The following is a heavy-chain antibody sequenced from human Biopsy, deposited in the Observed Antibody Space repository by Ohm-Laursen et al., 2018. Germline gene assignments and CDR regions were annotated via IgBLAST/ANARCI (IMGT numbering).Heavy chain of an antibody. CDR2: ISDSGST. Sequence: SETLSLTCAVSGGSISSFYWTWIRQPPGKGPEWIGDISDSGSTNYKPSLKSRVIISVNTSKNQFSLNLSSVTAADTAVYYCARRDSGGRSFDHWGQGTLVTVSS. D-gene: IGHD2-15*01. CDR1: GGSISSFY. V-gene: IGHV4-59*08. CDR3: ARRDSGGRSFDH. J-gene: IGHJ4*02.